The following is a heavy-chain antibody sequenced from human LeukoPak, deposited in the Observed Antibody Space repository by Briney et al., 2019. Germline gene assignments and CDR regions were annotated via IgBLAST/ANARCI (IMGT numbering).Heavy chain of an antibody. Sequence: GGSLRLSCAASGFMYSAYTMYWVRQAPGKGLEWLSGVSPPGGGTYYADSVKGRFTISRDNAKNSLYLQMNSLRAEDTAVYYCARERIAAHWFDPWGQGTLVTVSS. J-gene: IGHJ5*02. D-gene: IGHD6-6*01. CDR3: ARERIAAHWFDP. CDR1: GFMYSAYT. CDR2: VSPPGGGT. V-gene: IGHV3-21*01.